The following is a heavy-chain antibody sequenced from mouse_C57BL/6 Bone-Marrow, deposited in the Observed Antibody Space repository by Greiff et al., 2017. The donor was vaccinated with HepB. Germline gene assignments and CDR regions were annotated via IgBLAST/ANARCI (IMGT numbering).Heavy chain of an antibody. CDR2: INPNNGGT. J-gene: IGHJ4*01. Sequence: VQLQQSGPELVKPGASVKMSFKASGYTFTDYNMHWVKQSHGKSLEWIGYINPNNGGTSYNQKFKGKATLTVNKSSSTAYMQFSSLTSEDSAIYYCARGRIYYGNYDAMDYWGQGTSVTVSS. D-gene: IGHD2-1*01. V-gene: IGHV1-22*01. CDR1: GYTFTDYN. CDR3: ARGRIYYGNYDAMDY.